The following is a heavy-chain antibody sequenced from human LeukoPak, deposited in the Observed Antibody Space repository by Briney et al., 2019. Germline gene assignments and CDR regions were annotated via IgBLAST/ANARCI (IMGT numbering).Heavy chain of an antibody. V-gene: IGHV3-23*01. D-gene: IGHD5-18*01. Sequence: CAASXFTFSSYAMSWVRQAPGKGLEWVSAISGTGGSTYYADSVKGLFTISRDNSKNTVYLQMNSLRAEDTGVYYCAXLXXYXXGYGVEYWGQGTLVTVSS. CDR1: XFTFSSYA. CDR3: AXLXXYXXGYGVEY. J-gene: IGHJ4*02. CDR2: ISGTGGST.